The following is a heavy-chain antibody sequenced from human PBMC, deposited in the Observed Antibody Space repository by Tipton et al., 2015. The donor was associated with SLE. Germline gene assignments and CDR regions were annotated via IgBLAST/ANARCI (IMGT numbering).Heavy chain of an antibody. V-gene: IGHV3-9*01. Sequence: VQLVQSGGGVVQPGWSLRLSCAASGFTFDDFGMHWVRQAPGKGLEWVSGISWNSGSIGYADSVKGRFTISRDNSKNTLYLQMNSLRAEDTAVYYCANRQWPERNWFDPWGQGTLVTVSS. D-gene: IGHD6-19*01. CDR2: ISWNSGSI. CDR3: ANRQWPERNWFDP. CDR1: GFTFDDFG. J-gene: IGHJ5*02.